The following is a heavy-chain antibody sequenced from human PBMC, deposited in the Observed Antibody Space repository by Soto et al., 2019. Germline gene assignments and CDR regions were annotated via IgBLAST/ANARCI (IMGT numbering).Heavy chain of an antibody. V-gene: IGHV3-7*05. J-gene: IGHJ4*02. CDR1: GFTFSSYW. CDR3: ARVKSLAGEY. D-gene: IGHD2-15*01. Sequence: EVQLVESGGGLVQPGGSLRLSCAASGFTFSSYWMSWVRQAPGKGLEWVANIKQDGTEKFYVDSVKGRFTISRDNAKNSLFLQMNSLTAEDTDVYYCARVKSLAGEYCGQGTLVAASS. CDR2: IKQDGTEK.